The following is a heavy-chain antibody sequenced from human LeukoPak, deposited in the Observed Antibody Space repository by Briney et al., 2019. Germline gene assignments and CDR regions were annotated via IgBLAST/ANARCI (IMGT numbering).Heavy chain of an antibody. CDR2: ISWNSGTI. D-gene: IGHD6-13*01. Sequence: GGSLRLSCAASGFTFNDYAMHWVRQAPGKGLEWVSGISWNSGTIGYADSVEGRFTISRDNAKNSLFLKMNSLRAEDTALYYCAKVLQQLVRGDFDYWGQGTLVTVSS. J-gene: IGHJ4*02. CDR1: GFTFNDYA. V-gene: IGHV3-9*01. CDR3: AKVLQQLVRGDFDY.